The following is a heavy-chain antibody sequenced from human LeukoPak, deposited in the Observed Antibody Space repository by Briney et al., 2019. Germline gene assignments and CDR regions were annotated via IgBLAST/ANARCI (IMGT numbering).Heavy chain of an antibody. CDR3: ARGASYYYGSGLRFDP. V-gene: IGHV3-48*04. J-gene: IGHJ5*02. CDR2: ISSSGSTI. D-gene: IGHD3-10*01. Sequence: GGSLRLSCAASGFTFSSYSMNWVRQAPGKGLEWVSYISSSGSTIYYADSVKGRFTISRDNAKNSLYLQMNSLRAEDTAVYYCARGASYYYGSGLRFDPWGQGTLVTVSS. CDR1: GFTFSSYS.